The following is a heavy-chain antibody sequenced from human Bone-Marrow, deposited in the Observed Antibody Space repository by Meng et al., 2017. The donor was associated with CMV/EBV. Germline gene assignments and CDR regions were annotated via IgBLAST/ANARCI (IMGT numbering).Heavy chain of an antibody. CDR1: GFNFNSYA. CDR2: ISLDGVNT. V-gene: IGHV3-30*04. CDR3: ASLGGPAAHYYYYGMDV. J-gene: IGHJ6*02. Sequence: GASLNISCAVAGFNFNSYAMHWVRQAPGKGLEWMAAISLDGVNTYFADFVRGRFTISRDNAKNSLYLQMNSLRAEDTAVYYCASLGGPAAHYYYYGMDVWGQGTTVTVSS. D-gene: IGHD2-2*01.